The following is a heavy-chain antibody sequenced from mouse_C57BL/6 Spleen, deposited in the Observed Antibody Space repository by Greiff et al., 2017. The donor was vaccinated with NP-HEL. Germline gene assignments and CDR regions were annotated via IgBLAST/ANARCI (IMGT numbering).Heavy chain of an antibody. V-gene: IGHV1-39*01. CDR1: GYSFTDYN. Sequence: VQLQQSGPELVKPGASVKISCKASGYSFTDYNMNWVKQSNGKSLEWIGVINPNYGTTSYNQKFKGKATLTVDQSSSTAYMQLNSLTSEDSAVLYCASPNYYGSSYRAYYYAMVYWGQGTSVTVSS. D-gene: IGHD1-1*01. J-gene: IGHJ4*01. CDR3: ASPNYYGSSYRAYYYAMVY. CDR2: INPNYGTT.